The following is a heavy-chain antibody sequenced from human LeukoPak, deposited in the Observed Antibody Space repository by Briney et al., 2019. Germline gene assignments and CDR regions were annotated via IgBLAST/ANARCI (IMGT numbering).Heavy chain of an antibody. J-gene: IGHJ4*02. CDR1: GFTFSSSA. CDR2: ISGSGGST. CDR3: AKTLTAITQSYYYDSSGYDY. Sequence: GGSLRLSCAASGFTFSSSAMSWVRQAPGKGLEWVSAISGSGGSTYYADSVKGRSTISRDNSKNTLYLQMNSLRAEDTAVYYCAKTLTAITQSYYYDSSGYDYWGQGTLVTVSS. D-gene: IGHD3-22*01. V-gene: IGHV3-23*01.